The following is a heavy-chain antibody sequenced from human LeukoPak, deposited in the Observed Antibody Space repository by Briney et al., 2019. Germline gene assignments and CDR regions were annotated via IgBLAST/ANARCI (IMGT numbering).Heavy chain of an antibody. D-gene: IGHD2-2*01. J-gene: IGHJ4*02. CDR1: GGSFSGYY. CDR2: INYSGST. V-gene: IGHV4-34*01. CDR3: ARGRRWNYFCSSTSCYEHDY. Sequence: PETLSLACAVYGGSFSGYYWSWIRQPPGKGLEWIGEINYSGSTNYNPSLKSRVIISVDTSKNQFSLNLSSVTAADTAVYYCARGRRWNYFCSSTSCYEHDYWGQGTLVTVSS.